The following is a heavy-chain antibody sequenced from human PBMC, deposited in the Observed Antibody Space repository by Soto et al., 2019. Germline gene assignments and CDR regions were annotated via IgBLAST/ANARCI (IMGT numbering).Heavy chain of an antibody. V-gene: IGHV1-3*01. CDR3: ARMGRGSVVEPFDP. J-gene: IGHJ5*02. Sequence: QVQLVQSGAEVKKPGASVKVSCKASGYTFTSYAMHWVRQAPGQRLEWMGWINAGNGNTKYSQKFQGRVTITRDTSASTDYMELSSLRSEDTAVYYCARMGRGSVVEPFDPWGQGTLVTVSS. CDR2: INAGNGNT. D-gene: IGHD2-2*01. CDR1: GYTFTSYA.